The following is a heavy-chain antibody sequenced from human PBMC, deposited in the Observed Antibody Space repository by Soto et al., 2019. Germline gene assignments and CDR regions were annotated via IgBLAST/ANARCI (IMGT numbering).Heavy chain of an antibody. Sequence: PGGSLRLSCAASGFTFSSYAMHWVRQAPGKGLEWVAVISYDGSNKYYADAVKGRFTLSRDNSKNTLYVQLNSLRAEETAVYSCARDHSGDYVYAFDIWGQGTMVTVSS. D-gene: IGHD4-17*01. V-gene: IGHV3-30-3*01. CDR1: GFTFSSYA. CDR3: ARDHSGDYVYAFDI. CDR2: ISYDGSNK. J-gene: IGHJ3*02.